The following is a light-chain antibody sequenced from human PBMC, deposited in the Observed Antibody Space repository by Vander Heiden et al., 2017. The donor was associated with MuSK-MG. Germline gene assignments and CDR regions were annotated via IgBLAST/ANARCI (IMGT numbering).Light chain of an antibody. Sequence: AIRMTQSPSSFSASTGDRVTITCRASQGISSYLAWYQQNPGKAPKLLMYAASTLQSGVPSRFSGSGSGTDFTLTISCLQSEDFATYFCQQYDSYPFTFGGATKVEIK. J-gene: IGKJ4*01. CDR2: AAS. CDR3: QQYDSYPFT. V-gene: IGKV1-8*01. CDR1: QGISSY.